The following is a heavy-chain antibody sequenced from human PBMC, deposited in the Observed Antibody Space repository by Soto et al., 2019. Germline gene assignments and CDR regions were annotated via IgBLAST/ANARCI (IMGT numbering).Heavy chain of an antibody. Sequence: QVQLQQWGAGLLKPSETLSLTCAVYGGSFSGYYWSWIRQPPGKGLEWIGEINHSGSTNYNPSLKSRVTIAVAPSKNPCSLKLSSVAAADTAVYYCARGRSVLLWFGELFLDYWGQGTLVTVSS. V-gene: IGHV4-34*01. CDR1: GGSFSGYY. J-gene: IGHJ4*02. CDR2: INHSGST. D-gene: IGHD3-10*01. CDR3: ARGRSVLLWFGELFLDY.